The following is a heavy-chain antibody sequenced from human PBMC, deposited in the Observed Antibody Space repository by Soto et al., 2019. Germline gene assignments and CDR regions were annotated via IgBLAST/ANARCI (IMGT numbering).Heavy chain of an antibody. Sequence: EEQLVESGGGLLQPGGSLRLSCAASGFTYSAYSMNWVRQAPGKGLEWISYISESSSTIYYADSVKGRFTISRDNAENSLYLQMNSLRVEDTAVYYCARALSTDYWGQGALVPVSS. V-gene: IGHV3-48*01. J-gene: IGHJ4*02. CDR2: ISESSSTI. CDR1: GFTYSAYS. CDR3: ARALSTDY.